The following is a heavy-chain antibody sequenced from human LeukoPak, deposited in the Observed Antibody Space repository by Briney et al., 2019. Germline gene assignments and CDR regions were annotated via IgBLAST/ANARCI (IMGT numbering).Heavy chain of an antibody. J-gene: IGHJ3*02. Sequence: GGSLRLSCAASDFSVNSYNMTWVRQALGRGLEWLSLFYSDGKISYADSVRGRFTTSRHSSKNTLSLQMNSVREEDAAVYYCATTVQTRDDAFHIWGQGTMVTVSS. CDR2: FYSDGKI. CDR1: DFSVNSYN. D-gene: IGHD1-7*01. CDR3: ATTVQTRDDAFHI. V-gene: IGHV3-53*04.